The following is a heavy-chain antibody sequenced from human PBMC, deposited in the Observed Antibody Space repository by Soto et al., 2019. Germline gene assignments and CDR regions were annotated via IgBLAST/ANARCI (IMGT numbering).Heavy chain of an antibody. Sequence: SETLSLTCTVSGGSLTKYYWSWIRQPAGKGLEWIGRISTSGNVVSRASLRSRLTMSVDTSKNQFSLRLTSVTAADTAVYYCARDNNDFWSLYPLAFDYWGQGALVTVSS. V-gene: IGHV4-4*07. CDR3: ARDNNDFWSLYPLAFDY. CDR2: ISTSGNV. CDR1: GGSLTKYY. J-gene: IGHJ4*02. D-gene: IGHD3-3*01.